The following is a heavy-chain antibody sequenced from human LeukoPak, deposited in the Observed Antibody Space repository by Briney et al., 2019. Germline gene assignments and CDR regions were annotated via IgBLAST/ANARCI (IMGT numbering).Heavy chain of an antibody. V-gene: IGHV3-30*04. J-gene: IGHJ4*02. CDR2: ISYDGSNK. D-gene: IGHD6-19*01. CDR1: GFTYSSYA. Sequence: LAGGSLRLSCAASGFTYSSYAMHWVRQAPGKGREWVAVISYDGSNKYYADSVKGRFTISRDNSKNTLYLQMNSLRAEDTAVYYCVRDQDSSGSDYLDYWGQGTLVTVSS. CDR3: VRDQDSSGSDYLDY.